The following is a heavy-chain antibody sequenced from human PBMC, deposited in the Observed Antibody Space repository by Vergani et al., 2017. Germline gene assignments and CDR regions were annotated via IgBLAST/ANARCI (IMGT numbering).Heavy chain of an antibody. CDR2: IYHSGST. J-gene: IGHJ6*03. D-gene: IGHD3-16*01. V-gene: IGHV4-30-2*01. Sequence: QVQLQESGPGVVKPSQTLSLTCAVSGGSISSGGYSWSWIRQPPGKGLEWIGYIYHSGSTDYNPSLKSRVTISVDRPKNQFSLKLSSVTAADTAVYYCARLTFYYMDVWGKGTTVTVSS. CDR3: ARLTFYYMDV. CDR1: GGSISSGGYS.